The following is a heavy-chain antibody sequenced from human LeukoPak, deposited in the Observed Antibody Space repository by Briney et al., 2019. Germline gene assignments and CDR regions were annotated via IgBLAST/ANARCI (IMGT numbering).Heavy chain of an antibody. V-gene: IGHV3-48*04. D-gene: IGHD1-26*01. Sequence: GESLRLSCSASGFTFSSYSMNWVRQAPGKGLEWISHIGSGSSITYYADSVKGRFTISRDSAKNSLYLQMNSLRGDDTAVYYCARDRSGSSYYYDAMDVWGQGTTVIVSS. J-gene: IGHJ6*02. CDR1: GFTFSSYS. CDR2: IGSGSSIT. CDR3: ARDRSGSSYYYDAMDV.